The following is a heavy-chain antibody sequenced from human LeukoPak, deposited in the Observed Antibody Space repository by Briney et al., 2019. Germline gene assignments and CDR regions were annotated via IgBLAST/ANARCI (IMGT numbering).Heavy chain of an antibody. CDR1: GFTFRSYA. CDR2: ISGSGSAT. J-gene: IGHJ3*02. D-gene: IGHD4-17*01. CDR3: AKDQYGEAFDI. Sequence: GSLRPSCAASGFTFRSYAMNWVRQAPGKGLEWVSAISGSGSATYYADSVKGRFTISRDNSKNTLYLQMNSLRAEDTAVYYCAKDQYGEAFDIWGPGTMVTVSS. V-gene: IGHV3-23*01.